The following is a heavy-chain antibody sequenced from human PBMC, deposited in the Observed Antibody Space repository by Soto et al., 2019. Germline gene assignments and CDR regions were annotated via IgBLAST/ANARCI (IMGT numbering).Heavy chain of an antibody. CDR1: GFTFSSYC. Sequence: GALRLSCAASGFTFSSYCMPWVRQAPGKGLVWVSRINSDGSSTSYADSVKGRFTISRDNAKNTLYLQMNSLRAEDTAVYYCARPQSSGPFFDYWGQGTLVTVSS. CDR2: INSDGSST. D-gene: IGHD3-22*01. J-gene: IGHJ4*02. V-gene: IGHV3-74*01. CDR3: ARPQSSGPFFDY.